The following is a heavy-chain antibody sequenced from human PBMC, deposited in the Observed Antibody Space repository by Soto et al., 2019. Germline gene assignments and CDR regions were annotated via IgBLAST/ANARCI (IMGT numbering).Heavy chain of an antibody. Sequence: PSETLSLTCTVSGGSISTYYWSWIRQPPGKGLEWIGYIYYSGSTSYYPSLKSRVTISVDTSKNQFSLKLRSVTAADTAVYYCASDRSSGWDQGYGMDVWGQATTVTVSS. CDR3: ASDRSSGWDQGYGMDV. CDR2: IYYSGST. V-gene: IGHV4-59*01. CDR1: GGSISTYY. D-gene: IGHD6-25*01. J-gene: IGHJ6*02.